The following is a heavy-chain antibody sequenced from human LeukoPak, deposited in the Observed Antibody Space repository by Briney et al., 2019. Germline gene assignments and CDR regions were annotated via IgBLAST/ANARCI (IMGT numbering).Heavy chain of an antibody. Sequence: GGSLRLSCAASGFTFSSYSMNWVRQAPGKGLEWVSSISSSSSYIYYADSVKGRFTISRDNAKNSLYLQMNSLRAEDTAVYYCARGLISSWFHLEHNWFDPWGQGTLVTVSS. D-gene: IGHD6-13*01. J-gene: IGHJ5*02. CDR1: GFTFSSYS. CDR2: ISSSSSYI. V-gene: IGHV3-21*01. CDR3: ARGLISSWFHLEHNWFDP.